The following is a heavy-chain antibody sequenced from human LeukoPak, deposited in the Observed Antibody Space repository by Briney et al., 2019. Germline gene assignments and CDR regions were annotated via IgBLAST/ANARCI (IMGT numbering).Heavy chain of an antibody. V-gene: IGHV3-53*01. CDR2: IYSGGST. CDR3: ARYFYDSSGYIHDGFDV. D-gene: IGHD3-22*01. CDR1: GFTVSSNY. J-gene: IGHJ3*01. Sequence: GGSLRLSCAASGFTVSSNYMSWVRQAPGKGLEWVSVIYSGGSTYYADSVKGRFTISRDNSKNTLDLQMNSLRAEDTAVYYCARYFYDSSGYIHDGFDVWGQGTLVTVS.